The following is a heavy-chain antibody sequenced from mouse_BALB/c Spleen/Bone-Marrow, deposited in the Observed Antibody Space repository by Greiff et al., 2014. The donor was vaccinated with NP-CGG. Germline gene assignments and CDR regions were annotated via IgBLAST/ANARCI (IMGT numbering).Heavy chain of an antibody. Sequence: LVESGPELVKPGASVKISCKASGYAFSSSWMNWVKQRPGQGLEWIGRIYPGDGNTNYNGKFKGKATLTADKSSTTAYMQLSSLTFVDSAVYFCALYDYDGLSWFAYWGQGTLVTVSA. CDR2: IYPGDGNT. CDR3: ALYDYDGLSWFAY. CDR1: GYAFSSSW. V-gene: IGHV1-82*01. J-gene: IGHJ3*01. D-gene: IGHD2-4*01.